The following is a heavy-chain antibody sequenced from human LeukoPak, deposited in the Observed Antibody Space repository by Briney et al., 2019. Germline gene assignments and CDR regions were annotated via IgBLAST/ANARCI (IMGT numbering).Heavy chain of an antibody. V-gene: IGHV3-30-3*01. Sequence: GGSLRLSCAASGFTFGSYAMDWVRQAPGKGLEWVAVISYDGSNKYYADSVKGRFTISRDNSMNTLYLQMNSLRAEDTAVYYCAREITGLMDVWGQGTTVTVSS. CDR2: ISYDGSNK. D-gene: IGHD1-20*01. J-gene: IGHJ6*02. CDR1: GFTFGSYA. CDR3: AREITGLMDV.